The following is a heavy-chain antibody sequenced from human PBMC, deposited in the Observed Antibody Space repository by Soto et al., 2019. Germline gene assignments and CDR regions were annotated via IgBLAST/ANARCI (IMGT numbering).Heavy chain of an antibody. D-gene: IGHD6-19*01. J-gene: IGHJ6*02. Sequence: SEILSLTCTVSGGSISSYYWSWIRQPPGKGLEWIGYIYYSGSTNYNPSLKSRVTISVDTSKNQFSLKLSSVTAADTAVYYCARAGGVRAVATYYYYGMDVWGQGTTVTVSS. CDR3: ARAGGVRAVATYYYYGMDV. V-gene: IGHV4-59*01. CDR2: IYYSGST. CDR1: GGSISSYY.